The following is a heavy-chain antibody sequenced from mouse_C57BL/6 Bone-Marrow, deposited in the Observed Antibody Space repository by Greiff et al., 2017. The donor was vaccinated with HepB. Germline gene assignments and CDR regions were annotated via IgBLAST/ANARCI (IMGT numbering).Heavy chain of an antibody. J-gene: IGHJ3*01. CDR3: VKAVSSGSSYTWFAY. CDR2: IRNKANGYAT. V-gene: IGHV7-4*01. Sequence: EVKLVESGGGLVQPGASLRLSCAASGFTFNDYHMSWVRQPPGKAPAWLALIRNKANGYATEYTASVKGRFTISRDNSQNILYLQMNTLRAEDSATYYCVKAVSSGSSYTWFAYWGQGTLVTVSA. D-gene: IGHD1-1*01. CDR1: GFTFNDYH.